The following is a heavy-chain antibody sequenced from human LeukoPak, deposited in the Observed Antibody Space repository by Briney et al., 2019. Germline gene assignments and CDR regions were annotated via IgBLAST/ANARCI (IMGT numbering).Heavy chain of an antibody. J-gene: IGHJ3*02. V-gene: IGHV4-59*01. CDR2: IYYSGST. CDR3: ARDGIAAPLDAFDI. Sequence: SEALSLTCTVSGGSISSYYWSWIRQPPGKGLEWIGYIYYSGSTNYNPSLKSRVTISVDTSKNQFSLKLSSVTAADTAVYYCARDGIAAPLDAFDIWGQGTMVTVSS. CDR1: GGSISSYY. D-gene: IGHD6-13*01.